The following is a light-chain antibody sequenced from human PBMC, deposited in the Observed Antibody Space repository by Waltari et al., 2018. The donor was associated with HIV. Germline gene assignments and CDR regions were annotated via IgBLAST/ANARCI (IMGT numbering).Light chain of an antibody. CDR2: DDD. CDR1: NIGSKS. Sequence: SYVLTQPPSVSVAPGETATVTCGGSNIGSKSEHWFQQKPGQAPVLVSYDDDDRPSGIPKRFSGSNSGDTATLTISRVEAGDEADYYCQVWDTISGHWVFGGGTKLTVL. J-gene: IGLJ3*02. V-gene: IGLV3-21*04. CDR3: QVWDTISGHWV.